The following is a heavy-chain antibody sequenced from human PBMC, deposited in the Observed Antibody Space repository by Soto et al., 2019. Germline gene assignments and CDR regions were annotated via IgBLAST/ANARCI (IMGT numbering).Heavy chain of an antibody. Sequence: WVSLRLSCAASGFTFSLYSMIWVRQAPGKGLEWVASITSSSSYIYYEDSLKGRFTISRDNAKNSLFLQLDSLRAEDTAVYFCVRARSTDSRPDYWGQGTLVTVSS. CDR1: GFTFSLYS. J-gene: IGHJ4*02. D-gene: IGHD3-22*01. CDR2: ITSSSSYI. V-gene: IGHV3-21*01. CDR3: VRARSTDSRPDY.